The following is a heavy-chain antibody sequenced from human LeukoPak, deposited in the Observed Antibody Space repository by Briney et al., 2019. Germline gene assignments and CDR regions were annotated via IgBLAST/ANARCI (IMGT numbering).Heavy chain of an antibody. CDR2: ISAYNGNT. V-gene: IGHV1-18*01. D-gene: IGHD3-16*01. CDR1: GYTFTSYG. CDR3: ARDLPRFETYYYYYGMDV. Sequence: APVKVSCKASGYTFTSYGISWVRQAPGQGLEWMGWISAYNGNTNYAQKLQGRVTMTTDTSTSTAYMELRSLRSDDTAVYYCARDLPRFETYYYYYGMDVWGQGTTVTVSS. J-gene: IGHJ6*02.